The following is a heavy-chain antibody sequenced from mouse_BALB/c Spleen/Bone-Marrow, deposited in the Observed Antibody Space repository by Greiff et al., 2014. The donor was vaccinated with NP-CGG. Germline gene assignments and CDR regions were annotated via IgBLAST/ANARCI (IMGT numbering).Heavy chain of an antibody. J-gene: IGHJ3*01. V-gene: IGHV1-7*01. CDR1: GYTLSTYW. CDR2: INPRTGFT. Sequence: QVQLQQSGAELAKPGASVKMSCKASGYTLSTYWMHWVKQRPGQGLEWIGYINPRTGFTEYSPKFRDKATFTVDNSSSTAYMRLSSLTSEDSAVYYCARLAYYGDYPGWFAYWGQGTLVTVSA. CDR3: ARLAYYGDYPGWFAY. D-gene: IGHD2-13*01.